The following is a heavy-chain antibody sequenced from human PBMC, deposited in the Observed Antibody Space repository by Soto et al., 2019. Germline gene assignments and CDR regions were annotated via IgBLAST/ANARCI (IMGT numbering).Heavy chain of an antibody. J-gene: IGHJ4*02. CDR2: IYYSGST. CDR3: ARHGARPFDY. V-gene: IGHV4-59*08. CDR1: GYSILSFY. Sequence: SDTLSLTCTVAGYSILSFYWRWIRQPPGKGLEWIGYIYYSGSTNYNPSLKSRVTISVDTSKNQFSLKLSSVTAADTAVYYCARHGARPFDYWGQGTLVNVS. D-gene: IGHD1-1*01.